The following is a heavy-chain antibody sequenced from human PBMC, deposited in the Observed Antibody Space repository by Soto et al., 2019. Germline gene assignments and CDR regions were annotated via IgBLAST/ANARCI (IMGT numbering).Heavy chain of an antibody. V-gene: IGHV5-51*01. CDR2: IYPGDSDT. J-gene: IGHJ6*02. CDR3: VRHGPQYFMDV. CDR1: GYSFTTYW. Sequence: PGESLKISCKGSGYSFTTYWIDWVRQMPGKGLGWMGTIYPGDSDTRYSPSFQGQVTMSXXXXXXTXYXQXXXLKAXGSAMYYCVRHGPQYFMDVWGQGTTVTVS. D-gene: IGHD3-10*01.